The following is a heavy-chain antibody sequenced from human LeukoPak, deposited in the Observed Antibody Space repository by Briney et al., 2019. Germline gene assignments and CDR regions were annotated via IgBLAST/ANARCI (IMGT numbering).Heavy chain of an antibody. D-gene: IGHD2-21*01. CDR2: IYHSGST. J-gene: IGHJ6*02. V-gene: IGHV4-59*12. CDR1: GGSISSYY. Sequence: SETLSLTCTVSGGSISSYYWSWIRQPPGKGLEWIGEIYHSGSTNYSPSLKSRVTISVDTSKNQFSLKLSSVTAADTAVYYCARESSLWFPRPVYYYYGMDVWGQGTTVTVSS. CDR3: ARESSLWFPRPVYYYYGMDV.